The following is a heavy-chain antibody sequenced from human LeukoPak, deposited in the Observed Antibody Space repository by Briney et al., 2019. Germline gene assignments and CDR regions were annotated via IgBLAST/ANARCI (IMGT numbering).Heavy chain of an antibody. Sequence: SETLSLTCTVSGGSISSSSYYRGWIRQPPGKGLEWIGSIYYSGSTYYNPSLKSRVTISVDTSKNQFSLKLSSVTAADTAVYYCARLRRYYFDYWGQGTLVTVSS. CDR3: ARLRRYYFDY. CDR1: GGSISSSSYY. J-gene: IGHJ4*02. D-gene: IGHD4-17*01. CDR2: IYYSGST. V-gene: IGHV4-39*01.